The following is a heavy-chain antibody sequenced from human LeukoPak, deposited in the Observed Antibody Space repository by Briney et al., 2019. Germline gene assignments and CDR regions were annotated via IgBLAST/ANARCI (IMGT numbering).Heavy chain of an antibody. CDR3: ASLSDTAMVRLDY. V-gene: IGHV3-74*01. J-gene: IGHJ4*02. Sequence: RAGGSLRLSCAASGFTFSSHWMHWVRQAPGKGLVWVSRINNDGSSTRYADSVQGRFTISRDNAKNTLYLQMNSLRAEDTAVYYCASLSDTAMVRLDYWGQGTLVTVSS. CDR2: INNDGSST. D-gene: IGHD5-18*01. CDR1: GFTFSSHW.